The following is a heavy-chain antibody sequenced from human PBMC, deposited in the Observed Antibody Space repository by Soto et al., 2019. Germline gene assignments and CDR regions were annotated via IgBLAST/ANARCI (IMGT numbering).Heavy chain of an antibody. CDR1: GGSISSSTYY. CDR2: IYYSGTT. V-gene: IGHV4-39*01. D-gene: IGHD1-26*01. J-gene: IGHJ4*02. Sequence: SETLSLTCTVSGGSISSSTYYWGWIRQPPGKGLDWIGTIYYSGTTYYNPSLKSRVTISVDTSKNQFSLKLSSVTAADTAVYYVARQWEIPRTFDYWGQGTLVTVSS. CDR3: ARQWEIPRTFDY.